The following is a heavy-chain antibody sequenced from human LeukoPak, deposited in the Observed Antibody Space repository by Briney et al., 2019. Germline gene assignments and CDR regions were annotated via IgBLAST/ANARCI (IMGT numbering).Heavy chain of an antibody. J-gene: IGHJ4*02. D-gene: IGHD5-12*01. CDR2: ISYDGSNK. CDR3: ARGEWLRSPADY. V-gene: IGHV3-30*04. Sequence: PGGSLRLSCAASGFTSSSYAMHWVRQAPGKGLEWVAVISYDGSNKYYADSVKGRFTISRDNSKNTLYLQMNSLRAEDTAVYYCARGEWLRSPADYWGQGTLVTVSS. CDR1: GFTSSSYA.